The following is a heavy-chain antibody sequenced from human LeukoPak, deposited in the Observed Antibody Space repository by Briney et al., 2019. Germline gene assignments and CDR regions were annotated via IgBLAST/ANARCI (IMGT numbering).Heavy chain of an antibody. D-gene: IGHD6-19*01. CDR1: EFTFSIYE. V-gene: IGHV3-48*03. Sequence: GALRLSCAASEFTFSIYEMNWVRQAPGKGLEWVSYSTSGGTTIYYADSVKGRFTISRDNAKTSLYLQMNSLRAEDTAVYYCASTSYSGGWYFFDYWGQGTLVTVSS. CDR2: STSGGTTI. J-gene: IGHJ4*02. CDR3: ASTSYSGGWYFFDY.